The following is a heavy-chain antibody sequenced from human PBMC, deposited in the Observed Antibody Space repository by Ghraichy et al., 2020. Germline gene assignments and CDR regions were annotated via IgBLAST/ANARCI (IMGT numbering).Heavy chain of an antibody. V-gene: IGHV4-31*03. J-gene: IGHJ4*02. CDR1: GGSISSGGYY. CDR3: ARDLGMERHGIDY. Sequence: SETLSLTCTVSGGSISSGGYYWSWIRQHPGKGLEWIGYIYYSGSTYYNPSLKSRVTISVDTSKNQFSLKLSSVTAADTAVYYCARDLGMERHGIDYWGQGTLVTVSS. CDR2: IYYSGST. D-gene: IGHD1-1*01.